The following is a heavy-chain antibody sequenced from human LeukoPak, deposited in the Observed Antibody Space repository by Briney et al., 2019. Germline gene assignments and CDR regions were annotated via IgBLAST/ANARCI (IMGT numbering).Heavy chain of an antibody. D-gene: IGHD3-9*01. J-gene: IGHJ4*02. CDR3: ARDPGYDILTGHGDY. Sequence: GASVKVSCKASGYTFTSYYMHWVRQAPGQGLEWMGIINPSGGSTSYAQKFQGRVTMTRDTSTSTVYMELSSLRSEDTAVYYCARDPGYDILTGHGDYWGQGTLVTVSS. V-gene: IGHV1-46*01. CDR1: GYTFTSYY. CDR2: INPSGGST.